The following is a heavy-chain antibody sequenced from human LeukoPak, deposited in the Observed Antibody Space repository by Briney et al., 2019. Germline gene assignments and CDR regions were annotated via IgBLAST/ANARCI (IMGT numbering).Heavy chain of an antibody. V-gene: IGHV3-7*01. D-gene: IGHD3-10*01. CDR2: IKEDGSVI. Sequence: GGSLRLSCLVSGFGLSNYWMTWLRQAPGEGLEWVANIKEDGSVIYYADSVKGRFTISRDNAKNSVYLQMNSLRVEDTALYYCATGRWFGEFAGSAFEDWGQGTLVTVSS. CDR3: ATGRWFGEFAGSAFED. J-gene: IGHJ4*02. CDR1: GFGLSNYW.